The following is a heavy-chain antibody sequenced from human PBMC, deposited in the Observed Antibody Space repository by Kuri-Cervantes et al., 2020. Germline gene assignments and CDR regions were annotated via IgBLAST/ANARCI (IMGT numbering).Heavy chain of an antibody. V-gene: IGHV4-34*01. CDR1: GGSISRYY. J-gene: IGHJ4*02. D-gene: IGHD3-22*01. CDR2: INHSGST. CDR3: ARAGDYYDSSGYFDY. Sequence: SETLSLTCTVSGGSISRYYWSWIRQPPGKGLEWIGEINHSGSTNYNPSLKSRVTISVDTSKNQFSLKLSSVTAADTAVYYCARAGDYYDSSGYFDYWGQGTLVTVSS.